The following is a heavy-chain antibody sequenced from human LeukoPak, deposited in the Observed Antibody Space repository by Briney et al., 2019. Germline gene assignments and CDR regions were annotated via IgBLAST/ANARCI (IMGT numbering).Heavy chain of an antibody. V-gene: IGHV4-39*07. CDR3: ARGALTGRIFDY. CDR2: IYYSGST. Sequence: SETLSLTCAVYGGSFSSYYWGWIRQPPGKGLEWIGSIYYSGSTYYNPSLKSRVTISVDTSKNQFSLKLSSVTAADTAVYYCARGALTGRIFDYWGQGTLVTVSS. J-gene: IGHJ4*02. D-gene: IGHD2-21*01. CDR1: GGSFSSYY.